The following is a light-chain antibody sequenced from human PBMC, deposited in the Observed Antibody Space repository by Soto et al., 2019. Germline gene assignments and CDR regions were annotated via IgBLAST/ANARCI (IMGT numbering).Light chain of an antibody. CDR1: SSNMGSYNF. Sequence: QSALTQPRSVSGSPGQSVTISCAGTSSNMGSYNFVSWYQQHPDKGPKLILFDVTKRPSGVPDRFSGSKSGNTASLTISGLQAEDEADYYCCSYAGTYSYVFGSGTKLTVL. CDR3: CSYAGTYSYV. V-gene: IGLV2-11*01. J-gene: IGLJ1*01. CDR2: DVT.